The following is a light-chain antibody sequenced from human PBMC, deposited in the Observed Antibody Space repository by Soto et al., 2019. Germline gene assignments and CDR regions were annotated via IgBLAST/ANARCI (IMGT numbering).Light chain of an antibody. V-gene: IGKV1-17*01. J-gene: IGKJ1*01. CDR2: AAS. CDR1: QTISSY. CDR3: LQHNSYPVT. Sequence: DIQMTQSPSSLSASVGDRVTITCRASQTISSYLNWYQQKPGEAPKLLIYAASTLYGGVPSRFSGSGSGTDFALTITSLQAEDFATYYCLQHNSYPVTFGQGTKVDI.